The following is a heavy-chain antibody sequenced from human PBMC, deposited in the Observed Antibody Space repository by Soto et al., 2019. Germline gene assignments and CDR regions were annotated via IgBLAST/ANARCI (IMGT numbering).Heavy chain of an antibody. Sequence: ASVKVSCKASGYTFTSYGISWVRQAPGQGLEWMGRISAYNGNTNYAQKLQGRVTMTTDTSTSTAYMELRSLRSDDTAVYYCARGGTYYDFWSGYAIDYWGQGTLVTVSS. CDR2: ISAYNGNT. CDR3: ARGGTYYDFWSGYAIDY. V-gene: IGHV1-18*01. J-gene: IGHJ4*02. D-gene: IGHD3-3*01. CDR1: GYTFTSYG.